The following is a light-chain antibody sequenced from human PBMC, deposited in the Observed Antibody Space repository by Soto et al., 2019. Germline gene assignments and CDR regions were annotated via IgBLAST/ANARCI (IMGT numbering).Light chain of an antibody. J-gene: IGKJ2*01. CDR1: QSISTY. Sequence: DIQMTQSPSTLSASVGDRVTITCRASQSISTYLAWYQQKPGKAPNLLIYKASSLERGVPSRFSGSGSGTEFTLTISILQPDDFATYYCQQYDSYSQTFGQGTKLEIK. CDR3: QQYDSYSQT. V-gene: IGKV1-5*03. CDR2: KAS.